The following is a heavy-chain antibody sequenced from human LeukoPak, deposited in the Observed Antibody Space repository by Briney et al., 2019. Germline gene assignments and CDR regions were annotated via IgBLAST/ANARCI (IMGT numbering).Heavy chain of an antibody. CDR2: ISGSGGST. J-gene: IGHJ5*02. V-gene: IGHV3-23*01. Sequence: GGSLRLSCAASGFTFSSYGMSWVRQAPGKGLEWVSAISGSGGSTYYADSVKGRFTISRDNSKNTLYLQMNSLRAEDTAVYYCAKDRHAPGRYCSSTSCLPFDPWGQGTPVTVSS. CDR1: GFTFSSYG. CDR3: AKDRHAPGRYCSSTSCLPFDP. D-gene: IGHD2-2*01.